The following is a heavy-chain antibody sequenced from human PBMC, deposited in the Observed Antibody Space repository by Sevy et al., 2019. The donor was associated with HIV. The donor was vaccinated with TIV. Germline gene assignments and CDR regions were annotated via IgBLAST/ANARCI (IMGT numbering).Heavy chain of an antibody. J-gene: IGHJ4*02. CDR3: ARGPLRNYYDSSGHEY. CDR1: GGTFSSYA. D-gene: IGHD3-22*01. V-gene: IGHV1-69*13. Sequence: ASVKVSFKASGGTFSSYAISWVRQAPGQGLEWMGGIIPIFGTANYAQKFQGRVTITADESTSTAYMELGSLRSEDTAVYYCARGPLRNYYDSSGHEYWGQGTLVTVSS. CDR2: IIPIFGTA.